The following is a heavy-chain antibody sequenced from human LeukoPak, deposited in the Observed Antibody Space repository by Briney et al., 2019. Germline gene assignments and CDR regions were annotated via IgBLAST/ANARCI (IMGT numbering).Heavy chain of an antibody. CDR3: AKGSETGYYFDY. Sequence: GRSLRLSCAASGFTFDDYAMHWVRQAPGKGLEWVSGISWNSGSIGYADSVKGRFTISRDNAKNSLYLQMNSLRAEDTALYYCAKGSETGYYFDYWGQGTLVTVSS. CDR1: GFTFDDYA. V-gene: IGHV3-9*01. CDR2: ISWNSGSI. J-gene: IGHJ4*02. D-gene: IGHD3-10*01.